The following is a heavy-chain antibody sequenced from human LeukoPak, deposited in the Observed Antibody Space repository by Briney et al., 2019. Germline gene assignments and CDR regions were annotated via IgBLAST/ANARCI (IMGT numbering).Heavy chain of an antibody. D-gene: IGHD2-2*01. V-gene: IGHV3-11*06. CDR3: ARQYCSSTSCYENY. CDR1: GFTFSDYY. Sequence: GGSLRLSCAASGFTFSDYYMSWIRQAPGKGLEWVSYISSSSSYTNYADSVKGRFTISRDNAKNSLYLQVNSLRAEDTAVYYCARQYCSSTSCYENYWGQGTLVTVSS. CDR2: ISSSSSYT. J-gene: IGHJ4*02.